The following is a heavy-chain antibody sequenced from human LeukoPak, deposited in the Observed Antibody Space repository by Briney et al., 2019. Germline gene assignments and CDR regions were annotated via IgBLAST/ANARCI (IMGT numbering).Heavy chain of an antibody. CDR3: ARQIEAGGDF. D-gene: IGHD2-8*02. V-gene: IGHV4-38-2*02. CDR2: MYHSGTT. J-gene: IGHJ4*02. Sequence: SETLSLTYTVSGWSLSRGYFWGWIRHSPGKGLEWIGSMYHSGTTYYNPSLKSRVTISVDTSKNQFSLRLSSVTAADTAVYYCARQIEAGGDFWGQGTLVTVSS. CDR1: GWSLSRGYF.